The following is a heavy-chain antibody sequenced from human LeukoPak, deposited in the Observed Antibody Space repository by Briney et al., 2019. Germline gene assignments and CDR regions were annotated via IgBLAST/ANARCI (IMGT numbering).Heavy chain of an antibody. Sequence: SETLSLTCAVYGGSFSGYYWSWIRQSPGKGLEWIGELNHSGSTNYNPSLESRVTISVDTSKNQFSLKLSSVTAADTAVYYCARDSVSCSGGSCPPNYFDYWGQGTLVTVSS. CDR2: LNHSGST. J-gene: IGHJ4*02. D-gene: IGHD2-15*01. CDR3: ARDSVSCSGGSCPPNYFDY. CDR1: GGSFSGYY. V-gene: IGHV4-34*01.